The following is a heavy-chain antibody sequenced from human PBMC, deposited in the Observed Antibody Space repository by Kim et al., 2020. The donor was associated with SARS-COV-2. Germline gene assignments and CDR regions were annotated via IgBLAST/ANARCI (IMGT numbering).Heavy chain of an antibody. CDR2: ISGSGGST. CDR3: ATGSGSYPS. V-gene: IGHV3-23*01. Sequence: GGSLRLSCAASGFTFSSYAMSWVRQAPGKGLEWVSAISGSGGSTYYADSVKGRFTISRDNSKNTLYLQMNSLSAADTPVYYYATGSGSYPSWGQGTRVTV. J-gene: IGHJ5*02. D-gene: IGHD1-26*01. CDR1: GFTFSSYA.